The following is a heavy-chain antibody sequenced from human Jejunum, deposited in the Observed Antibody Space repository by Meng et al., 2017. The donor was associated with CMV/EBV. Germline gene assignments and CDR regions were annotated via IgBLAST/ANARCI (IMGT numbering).Heavy chain of an antibody. Sequence: TFDDYAMQWVRQVPGKGLEWVSLITWNGGNTDYADSVKGRFIISRDNSKNSLYLQMNSLRPEDTAFYYCAKGSFYYGSGSYWYFDDWGQGSLVTVSS. CDR1: TFDDYA. V-gene: IGHV3-43D*03. CDR3: AKGSFYYGSGSYWYFDD. J-gene: IGHJ4*02. D-gene: IGHD3-10*01. CDR2: ITWNGGNT.